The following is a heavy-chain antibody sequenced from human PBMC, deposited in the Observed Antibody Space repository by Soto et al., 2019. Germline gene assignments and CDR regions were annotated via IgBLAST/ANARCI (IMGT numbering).Heavy chain of an antibody. Sequence: SETLSLTCTVSGGSISSHYWSWIRQPPGEGLEWIGYIYYSGGTNFNPSLKSRLTISVDTSKNQFSLKLSSVTAADTAVYYCARDVAAAGHFDYWGQGTLVTVSS. CDR1: GGSISSHY. CDR2: IYYSGGT. V-gene: IGHV4-59*11. D-gene: IGHD6-13*01. CDR3: ARDVAAAGHFDY. J-gene: IGHJ4*02.